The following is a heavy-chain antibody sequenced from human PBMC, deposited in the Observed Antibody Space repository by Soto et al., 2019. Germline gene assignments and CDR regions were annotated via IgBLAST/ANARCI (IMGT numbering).Heavy chain of an antibody. CDR3: ARVTYYYDSSGYLIP. Sequence: TLSLTCTVSGGSISSGDYYWSWIRQPPGKGLEWIGYIYYSGSTYYNPSLKSRVTISVDTSKNQFSLKLSSVTAADTAVYYCARVTYYYDSSGYLIPWGQGTLVTVSS. D-gene: IGHD3-22*01. CDR2: IYYSGST. V-gene: IGHV4-30-4*01. J-gene: IGHJ5*02. CDR1: GGSISSGDYY.